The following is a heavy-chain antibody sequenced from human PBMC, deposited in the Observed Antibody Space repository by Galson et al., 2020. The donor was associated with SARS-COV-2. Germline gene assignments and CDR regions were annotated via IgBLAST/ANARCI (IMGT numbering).Heavy chain of an antibody. CDR1: GFTFNNYW. CDR2: IQRDGSAK. J-gene: IGHJ4*02. Sequence: GGSLRLSCAASGFTFNNYWMSWVRQAPGKGLEWVANIQRDGSAKNYVDSVKGRFTISRDNAKNSLYLQMSNLRVEDTAVYFCAAERGSWGQGFRVTVSS. V-gene: IGHV3-7*01. CDR3: AAERGS.